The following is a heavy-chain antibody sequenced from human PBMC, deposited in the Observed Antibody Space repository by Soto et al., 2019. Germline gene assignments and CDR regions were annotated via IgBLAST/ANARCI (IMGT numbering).Heavy chain of an antibody. CDR3: ARDKLSSGWYGVTIDYYYYGMDV. Sequence: GGSLRLSCAASGFTFSSYSMNWVRQAPGKGLEWVSSISSSSSYIYYADSVKGRFAISRDNAKNSLYLQMNSLRAEDTAVYYCARDKLSSGWYGVTIDYYYYGMDVWGQGTTVTVSS. CDR2: ISSSSSYI. V-gene: IGHV3-21*01. D-gene: IGHD6-19*01. CDR1: GFTFSSYS. J-gene: IGHJ6*02.